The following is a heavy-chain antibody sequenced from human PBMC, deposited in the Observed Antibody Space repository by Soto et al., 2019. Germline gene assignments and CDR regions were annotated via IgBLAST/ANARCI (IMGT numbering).Heavy chain of an antibody. CDR1: GFTFSDYY. CDR2: ISSSSSYT. V-gene: IGHV3-11*06. D-gene: IGHD1-1*01. CDR3: ARDTPTYNWNDFPDAFDI. Sequence: GGSLRLSCAASGFTFSDYYMSWIRQAPGKGLEWVSYISSSSSYTNYADSVKGRFTISRDNAKNSLYLQMNSLRAEDTAVYYCARDTPTYNWNDFPDAFDIWGQGTMVTVSS. J-gene: IGHJ3*02.